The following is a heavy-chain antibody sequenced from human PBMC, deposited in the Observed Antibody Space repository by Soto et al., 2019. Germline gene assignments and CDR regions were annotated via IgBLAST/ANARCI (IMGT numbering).Heavy chain of an antibody. CDR2: MSTSKGEA. D-gene: IGHD1-1*01. J-gene: IGHJ2*01. V-gene: IGHV1-18*01. Sequence: GEALRISCEASGYVFITYGVNWAPRARGEGLEWMGWMSTSKGEAKTAQKLNGRVTMTYETSTNTAYMELTNLRSDDTAVYYCATASHFARVNRTCWYFDLWGRGTLVTVSS. CDR1: GYVFITYG. CDR3: ATASHFARVNRTCWYFDL.